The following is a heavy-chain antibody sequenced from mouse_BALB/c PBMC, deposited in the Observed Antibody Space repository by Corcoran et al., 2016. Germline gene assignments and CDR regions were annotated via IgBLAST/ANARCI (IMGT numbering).Heavy chain of an antibody. CDR3: ARRAARATRYFDY. J-gene: IGHJ2*01. CDR1: GYSITNGYY. CDR2: ISYDGSN. V-gene: IGHV3-6*02. D-gene: IGHD3-1*01. Sequence: DVQLQESGPGLVKPSQSLSLTCSVTGYSITNGYYWNWIRQFPGNKLEWMGYISYDGSNNYNPSLKNRISITRDTSKNQFFLKLNSVTTEDTATYYCARRAARATRYFDYWGQGTTLTVSS.